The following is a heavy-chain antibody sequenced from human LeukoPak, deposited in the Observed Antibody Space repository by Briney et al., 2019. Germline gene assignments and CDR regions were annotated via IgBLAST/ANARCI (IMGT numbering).Heavy chain of an antibody. D-gene: IGHD2-2*02. CDR3: ARTRYCSSTSCYTEFDY. CDR2: ISSSSSTI. J-gene: IGHJ4*02. Sequence: GGSLRLSCAASGFTFSSYSMNWVRQAPGKGLEWVSYISSSSSTIYYADSVKGRFTISRDNAENSLYLQMNSQRAEDTAVYYCARTRYCSSTSCYTEFDYWGQGTLVTVSS. CDR1: GFTFSSYS. V-gene: IGHV3-48*01.